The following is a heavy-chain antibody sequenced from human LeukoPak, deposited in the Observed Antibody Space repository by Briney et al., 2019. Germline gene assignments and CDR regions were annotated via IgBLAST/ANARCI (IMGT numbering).Heavy chain of an antibody. CDR2: ISGSGGST. CDR1: GFTFSNYA. V-gene: IGHV3-23*01. D-gene: IGHD2-2*01. CDR3: ARSGCSSTSCCMRGGYYYYYMDV. Sequence: PGGSLRLSCAASGFTFSNYAISWVRQAPGKGLEWVSTISGSGGSTYYADSVKGRFTISRDNSKDTLYLQMNSLRAEDTAVYYCARSGCSSTSCCMRGGYYYYYMDVWGKGTTVTVSS. J-gene: IGHJ6*03.